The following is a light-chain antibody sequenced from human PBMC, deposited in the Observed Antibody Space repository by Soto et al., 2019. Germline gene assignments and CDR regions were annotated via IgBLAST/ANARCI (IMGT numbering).Light chain of an antibody. V-gene: IGLV2-14*01. CDR2: EVS. CDR1: SSDVGGYNS. J-gene: IGLJ3*02. CDR3: SSYTSSTTWV. Sequence: QSVLTQPASVSGSPGQSITISCTGTSSDVGGYNSVSWCQQHPGKAPKLIIYEVSNRPSGVSSRFSGSKSGNTASLTISGLQAEDEADYYCSSYTSSTTWVFGGGTKLTVL.